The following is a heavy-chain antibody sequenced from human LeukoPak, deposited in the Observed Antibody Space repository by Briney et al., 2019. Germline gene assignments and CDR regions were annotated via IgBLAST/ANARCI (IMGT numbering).Heavy chain of an antibody. Sequence: SETLSLTCTVSTDSISSSSHHWGWIRRSPGKGLEWIGRIYYGRTTYFNPSLNSRVAISVVTSKNQFSLQLNSVTAADTAVYYCVRHDGRGGATMGALDSWGQGSLVTVSS. D-gene: IGHD5-12*01. J-gene: IGHJ4*02. V-gene: IGHV4-39*01. CDR3: VRHDGRGGATMGALDS. CDR1: TDSISSSSHH. CDR2: IYYGRTT.